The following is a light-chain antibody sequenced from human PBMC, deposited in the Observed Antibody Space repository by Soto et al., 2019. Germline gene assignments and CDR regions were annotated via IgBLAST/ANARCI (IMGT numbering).Light chain of an antibody. CDR1: SSNIGTNSD. J-gene: IGLJ1*01. CDR3: QSYDSSLSGFYV. CDR2: GNS. Sequence: QSALTQPPSVSGAPGQRVTIPCTGSSSNIGTNSDVHWYQQLAGAAPKLLIYGNSNRPSGVSDRFSGSKSGTSASLAITGLQAEDEADYYCQSYDSSLSGFYVFGTGTKVTVL. V-gene: IGLV1-40*01.